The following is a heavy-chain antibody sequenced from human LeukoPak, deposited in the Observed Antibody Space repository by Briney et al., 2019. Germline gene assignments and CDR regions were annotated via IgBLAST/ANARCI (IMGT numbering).Heavy chain of an antibody. CDR3: ARLNGGY. CDR2: IYHSGST. V-gene: IGHV4-59*08. Sequence: SETLSLTCTVSTGAMRSYYWNWIRQPPGKGLEWIGYIYHSGSTNYNPSLKSRVTISIDTSKNQFSLNLSSVTAADTAVYYCARLNGGYWGQGTLVTVSS. D-gene: IGHD2-8*01. J-gene: IGHJ4*02. CDR1: TGAMRSYY.